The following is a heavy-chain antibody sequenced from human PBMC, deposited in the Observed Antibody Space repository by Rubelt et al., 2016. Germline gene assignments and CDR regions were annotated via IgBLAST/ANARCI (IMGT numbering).Heavy chain of an antibody. CDR3: ARDPMGVGSNSYFDY. D-gene: IGHD1-26*01. V-gene: IGHV4-59*12. CDR2: IYYSGNV. J-gene: IGHJ4*02. Sequence: ESGPGLVKPSETLSLTCTVSGGSISNYYWSWIRQPPGDGLEWIGYIYYSGNVKYNPSLKSRVTISLDTSKNQFSLNLSSVTAADTAVYYCARDPMGVGSNSYFDYWGQGALVTVSS. CDR1: GGSISNYY.